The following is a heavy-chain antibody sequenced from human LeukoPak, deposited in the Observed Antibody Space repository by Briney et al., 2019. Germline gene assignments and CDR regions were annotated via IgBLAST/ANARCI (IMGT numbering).Heavy chain of an antibody. CDR3: ARGLRYTSGWYDYYMDV. Sequence: SGTLSLTCTVSGGSISTHYWNWIRQPPGKGLEWIGYIYYSGSTNENPSLTSRLTLSVDTSKNQFSLRLNSATAADTAVYYCARGLRYTSGWYDYYMDVWGKGTTVTVSS. D-gene: IGHD6-19*01. CDR1: GGSISTHY. V-gene: IGHV4-59*11. CDR2: IYYSGST. J-gene: IGHJ6*03.